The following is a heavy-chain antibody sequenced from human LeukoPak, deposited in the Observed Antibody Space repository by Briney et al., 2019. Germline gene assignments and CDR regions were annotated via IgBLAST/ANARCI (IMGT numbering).Heavy chain of an antibody. V-gene: IGHV3-74*01. CDR3: ARDSNSGSSGYYFNLLDY. D-gene: IGHD3-22*01. J-gene: IGHJ4*02. CDR1: GFTFSRYW. Sequence: GGSLRLSCAASGFTFSRYWMHWVRQAPGKGLVWVSRINSDGSSTSYADSVKGRFTISRDNAKNTLYLQINSLRAEDTAVYYCARDSNSGSSGYYFNLLDYWGQGTLVTVSS. CDR2: INSDGSST.